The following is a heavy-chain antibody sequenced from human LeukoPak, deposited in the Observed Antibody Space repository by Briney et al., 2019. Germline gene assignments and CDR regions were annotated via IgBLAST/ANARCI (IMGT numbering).Heavy chain of an antibody. CDR2: IKQDGSEK. V-gene: IGHV3-7*01. Sequence: PGGSLRLSCAASGFTFSSYWMSWVRQAPGKGLEWVANIKQDGSEKYYVDPVKGRFTISRDNAKNSLYLQMNSLRAEDTAVYYCAREGYDFWSGHYYYYYMDVWGKGTTVTVSS. CDR3: AREGYDFWSGHYYYYYMDV. D-gene: IGHD3-3*01. J-gene: IGHJ6*03. CDR1: GFTFSSYW.